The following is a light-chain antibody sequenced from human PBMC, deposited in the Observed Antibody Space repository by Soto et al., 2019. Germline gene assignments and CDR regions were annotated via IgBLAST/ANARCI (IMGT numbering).Light chain of an antibody. CDR2: DVS. Sequence: LTQPASVSGSPGQSITISCTGTSSDVGGYNYVSWYQQHPGKAPKLMIYDVSNRPSGVSNRFSGSKSGNTASLTISGLQAEDEADYYCSSYTSSTTYVFGTGTK. CDR1: SSDVGGYNY. V-gene: IGLV2-14*01. CDR3: SSYTSSTTYV. J-gene: IGLJ1*01.